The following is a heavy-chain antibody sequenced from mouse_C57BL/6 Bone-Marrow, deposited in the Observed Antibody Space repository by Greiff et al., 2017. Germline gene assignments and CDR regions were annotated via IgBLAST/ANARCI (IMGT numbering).Heavy chain of an antibody. CDR3: ARDHYSNADFDY. V-gene: IGHV5-4*01. CDR2: ISDAGSYT. J-gene: IGHJ2*01. Sequence: EVMLVESGGGLVKPGGSLKLSCAASGFTFSSYAMSWVRQTPEKRLEWVATISDAGSYTYYPDNVKGRFTISRDNAKNNLYLQMSHLKSEDTAMYYCARDHYSNADFDYWGQGTTLTVSS. D-gene: IGHD2-5*01. CDR1: GFTFSSYA.